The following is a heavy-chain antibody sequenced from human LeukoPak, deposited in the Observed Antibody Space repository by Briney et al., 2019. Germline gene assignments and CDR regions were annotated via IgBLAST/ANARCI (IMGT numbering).Heavy chain of an antibody. Sequence: AESLRIFCKGSGYSITSYWISCGRQMPAKDLQWMGRINPSDSYTNYGPSFQGHVTISADKSISTAYLQWSSLKASDTAMYYCARPGIAVAGYYFDYWGQGTLVTVSS. CDR1: GYSITSYW. CDR2: INPSDSYT. D-gene: IGHD6-19*01. V-gene: IGHV5-10-1*01. J-gene: IGHJ4*02. CDR3: ARPGIAVAGYYFDY.